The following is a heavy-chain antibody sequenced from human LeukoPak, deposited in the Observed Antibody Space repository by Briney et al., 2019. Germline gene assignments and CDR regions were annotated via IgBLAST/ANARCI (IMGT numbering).Heavy chain of an antibody. CDR2: MNPNTGNT. D-gene: IGHD3-3*01. CDR1: GYSFTDYD. CDR3: ARDHPTYYDFWSGYYTGTNWFDP. V-gene: IGHV1-8*01. J-gene: IGHJ5*02. Sequence: ASVKVSCKASGYSFTDYDINWVRQATGQGLEWMGWMNPNTGNTDYAQKFQGRVTMTRDTSISTAYMELSRLRSDDTAVYYCARDHPTYYDFWSGYYTGTNWFDPWGQGTLVTVSS.